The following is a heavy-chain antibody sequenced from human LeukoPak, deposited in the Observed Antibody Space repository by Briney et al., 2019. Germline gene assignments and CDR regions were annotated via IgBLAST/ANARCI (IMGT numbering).Heavy chain of an antibody. Sequence: GASVKVSCKASGGTFSSYAISWVRQAPGQGLEWMGRIIPIFGIATYAQKFQGRVTITADKTTSTADMELSSLRSEDTAVYYCARADGYNLDYWGQGTLVTVSS. CDR1: GGTFSSYA. CDR2: IIPIFGIA. V-gene: IGHV1-69*04. D-gene: IGHD5-24*01. CDR3: ARADGYNLDY. J-gene: IGHJ4*02.